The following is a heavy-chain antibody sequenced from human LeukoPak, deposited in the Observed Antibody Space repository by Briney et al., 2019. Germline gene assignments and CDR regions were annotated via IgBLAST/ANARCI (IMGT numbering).Heavy chain of an antibody. V-gene: IGHV3-48*01. CDR3: VRQFAS. CDR2: VSGSGSTV. Sequence: QPGGSLRLSCAASGFTFSDHIMNWVRQLPGKRLEWVAYVSGSGSTVYYADSVKGRFTISRDNGKSSLYLQMNGLRVEDTALYYCVRQFASWGQGTLVTVSS. CDR1: GFTFSDHI. J-gene: IGHJ4*02.